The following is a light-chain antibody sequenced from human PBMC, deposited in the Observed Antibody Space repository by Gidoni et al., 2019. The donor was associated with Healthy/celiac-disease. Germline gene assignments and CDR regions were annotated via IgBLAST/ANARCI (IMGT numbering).Light chain of an antibody. V-gene: IGLV2-14*03. CDR1: SSDVGGYNY. CDR2: DVS. Sequence: QSALTQPASVSGSPGQSITISCTGTSSDVGGYNYVSWYQQHPGKAPKLMIYDVSNRPSGVSNRFSGSKSGNTSSLTISVLQAEDEADYYCSSYTSSSTLLYVFGTGTKFTVL. J-gene: IGLJ1*01. CDR3: SSYTSSSTLLYV.